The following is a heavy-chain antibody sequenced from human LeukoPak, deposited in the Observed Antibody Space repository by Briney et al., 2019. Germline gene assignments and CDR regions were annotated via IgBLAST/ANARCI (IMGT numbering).Heavy chain of an antibody. J-gene: IGHJ6*02. CDR2: ISWNSGSI. D-gene: IGHD3-16*01. V-gene: IGHV3-9*01. CDR1: GFTFDDSA. Sequence: GGSLRLSCAASGFTFDDSAMHWVRQAPGKGLEWVSGISWNSGSIGYADSVKGRFTISRDNAKNSLYLQMNSLRAEDTALYYCAKDRGGGYYGMDVWGQGTTVSVSS. CDR3: AKDRGGGYYGMDV.